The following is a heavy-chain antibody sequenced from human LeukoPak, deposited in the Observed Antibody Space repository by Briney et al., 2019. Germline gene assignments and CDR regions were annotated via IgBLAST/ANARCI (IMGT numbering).Heavy chain of an antibody. Sequence: PSETLSLTCAVPGGSISSGGYSWSWIRQPPGKGLEWIGYIYHSGSTYYNPSLKSRVTISVDRSKNQFSLKLSSVTAADTAVYYCARDRGYYDSSGYYVGGMDVWGQGTTVTVSS. J-gene: IGHJ6*02. CDR3: ARDRGYYDSSGYYVGGMDV. D-gene: IGHD3-22*01. V-gene: IGHV4-30-2*01. CDR1: GGSISSGGYS. CDR2: IYHSGST.